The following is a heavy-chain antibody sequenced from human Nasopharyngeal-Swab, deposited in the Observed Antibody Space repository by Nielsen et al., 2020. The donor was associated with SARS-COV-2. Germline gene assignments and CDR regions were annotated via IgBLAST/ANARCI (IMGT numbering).Heavy chain of an antibody. V-gene: IGHV4-4*07. CDR2: IYTSGST. CDR1: GGSISSYY. Sequence: SETLSLTCTVSGGSISSYYWSWIRQPAGKGLEWIGRIYTSGSTNYNPSLKSRVTISVDTSKNQFSLKLSSVTAADTAVYYCARAIVVVPAAILLWFDPWGQGTLVTVSS. CDR3: ARAIVVVPAAILLWFDP. D-gene: IGHD2-2*02. J-gene: IGHJ5*02.